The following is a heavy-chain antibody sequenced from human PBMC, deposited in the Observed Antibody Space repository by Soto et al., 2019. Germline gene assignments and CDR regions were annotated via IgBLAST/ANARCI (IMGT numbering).Heavy chain of an antibody. CDR2: IYYSGST. D-gene: IGHD3-3*01. CDR1: GGSISSGGYY. J-gene: IGHJ5*02. Sequence: SETLSLTCTVSGGSISSGGYYWSWIRQHPGKGLEWIGYIYYSGSTYYIPSLKSRVTISVDTSKNQFSLKLSSVTAADTAVYYCARSGVSGDFWSGYPSYWFDPLGQGTLVTVAS. V-gene: IGHV4-31*03. CDR3: ARSGVSGDFWSGYPSYWFDP.